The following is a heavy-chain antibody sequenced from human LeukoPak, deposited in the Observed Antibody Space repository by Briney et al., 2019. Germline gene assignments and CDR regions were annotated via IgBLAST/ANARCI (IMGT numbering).Heavy chain of an antibody. V-gene: IGHV3-21*01. J-gene: IGHJ3*01. Sequence: GGSLRLSCAGSGVSFSSYSLNWVRHAPGKGLEWVSSISSSSTYIYYADTLKGRFTISRDNAKNSLYLQMNSLRAEETAVYYCAGGLGATVFWGKGTVVTVSS. CDR3: AGGLGATVF. CDR2: ISSSSTYI. CDR1: GVSFSSYS. D-gene: IGHD1-26*01.